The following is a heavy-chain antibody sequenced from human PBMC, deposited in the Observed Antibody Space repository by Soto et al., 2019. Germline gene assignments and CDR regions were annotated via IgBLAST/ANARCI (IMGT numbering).Heavy chain of an antibody. Sequence: ASVKVSCKASGYTFTGYYMHWVRQAPGQGLEWMGWINPNSGGTNYAQKFQGWVTMTRDTSISTAYMELSRLRSDDTAVYYCARSYGWGSYSTLDPWGQGTLVTVSS. J-gene: IGHJ5*02. CDR1: GYTFTGYY. D-gene: IGHD3-10*01. CDR3: ARSYGWGSYSTLDP. V-gene: IGHV1-2*04. CDR2: INPNSGGT.